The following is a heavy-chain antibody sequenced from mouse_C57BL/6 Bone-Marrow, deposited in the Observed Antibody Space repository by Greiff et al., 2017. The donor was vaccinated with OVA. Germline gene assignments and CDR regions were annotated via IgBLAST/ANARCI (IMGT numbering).Heavy chain of an antibody. J-gene: IGHJ2*01. D-gene: IGHD2-2*01. CDR1: GFTFSSYT. V-gene: IGHV5-9*01. Sequence: EVHLVESGGGLVKPGGSLKLSCAASGFTFSSYTMSWVRQTPEKRLEWVATISGGGGNTYYPDRVKGRFTISRDNAKNTLYLQMSSLRSEDTALYYGARQGSTMVTTGFDYWGQGTTLTVSS. CDR3: ARQGSTMVTTGFDY. CDR2: ISGGGGNT.